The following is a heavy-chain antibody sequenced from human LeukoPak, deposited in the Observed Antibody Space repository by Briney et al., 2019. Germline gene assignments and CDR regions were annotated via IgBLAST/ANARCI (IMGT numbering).Heavy chain of an antibody. J-gene: IGHJ4*02. V-gene: IGHV3-23*01. Sequence: GGSLRLSCAASGFIFSSYAMSWVRQVPGKGLEWVSAISGSGGTTYYADSVKGRFTISRDNSKNTLYVQMNSLRAEDTAVYYCAKGQVAVAGKWPRHFDYWGQGTLVTVSS. CDR2: ISGSGGTT. CDR1: GFIFSSYA. D-gene: IGHD6-19*01. CDR3: AKGQVAVAGKWPRHFDY.